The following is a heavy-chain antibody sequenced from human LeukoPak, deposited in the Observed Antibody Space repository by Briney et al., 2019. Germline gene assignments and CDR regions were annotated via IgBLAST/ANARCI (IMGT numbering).Heavy chain of an antibody. CDR3: ARGSRWELAYFDY. CDR2: INAGNGNT. V-gene: IGHV1-3*01. D-gene: IGHD1-26*01. J-gene: IGHJ4*02. CDR1: GYTFTSYA. Sequence: GASVKVSCKASGYTFTSYAMHWVRQAPGQRLEWMGWINAGNGNTKYSQKFQGRVTITRDTSASTAYMELSSLRSEDTAVYYCARGSRWELAYFDYWGQGTLVTVSS.